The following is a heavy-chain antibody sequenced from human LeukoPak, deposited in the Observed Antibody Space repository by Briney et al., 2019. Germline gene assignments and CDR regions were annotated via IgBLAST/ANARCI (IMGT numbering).Heavy chain of an antibody. J-gene: IGHJ4*02. CDR3: ARDGTGTTSDY. CDR1: GGSISSYY. D-gene: IGHD1-1*01. V-gene: IGHV4-59*01. Sequence: SETLPLTCTVSGGSISSYYWSWIRQPPGKGLEWIGYIYYSGSTNYNPSLKSRVTISVDTSKNQFSLKLSSVTAADTAVYYCARDGTGTTSDYWGQGTLVTVSS. CDR2: IYYSGST.